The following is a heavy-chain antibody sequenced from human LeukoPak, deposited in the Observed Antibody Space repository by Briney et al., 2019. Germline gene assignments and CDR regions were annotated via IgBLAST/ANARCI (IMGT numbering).Heavy chain of an antibody. Sequence: ASVKVSCKASGYTFTNYYMHWVRQAPGQGLEWMGWFNPHSGGPNYAPKFQGRVTMTRDTSITTAYMELNRLTSDDTAIYYCAREIWFGESQTAGIDYWGQGTLVTASS. J-gene: IGHJ4*02. CDR1: GYTFTNYY. V-gene: IGHV1-2*02. CDR2: FNPHSGGP. CDR3: AREIWFGESQTAGIDY. D-gene: IGHD3-10*01.